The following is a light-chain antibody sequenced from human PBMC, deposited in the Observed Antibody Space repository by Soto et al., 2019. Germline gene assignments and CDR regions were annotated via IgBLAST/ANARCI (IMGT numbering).Light chain of an antibody. V-gene: IGKV3-20*01. CDR2: GAS. J-gene: IGKJ5*01. CDR3: QQYGSSPRI. Sequence: EIVLTQSPVTLSLSPGERATLSCRASHSVSSSYLGWYQQKPGQAPRLLIFGASNRATDIPDRFSGSGSGTDFTLTISRLEPGDFAVYYCQQYGSSPRIFGQGTRLEIK. CDR1: HSVSSSY.